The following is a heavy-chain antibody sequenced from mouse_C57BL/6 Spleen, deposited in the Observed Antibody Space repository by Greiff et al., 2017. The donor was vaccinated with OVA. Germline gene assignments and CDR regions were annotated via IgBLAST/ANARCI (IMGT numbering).Heavy chain of an antibody. CDR2: IRSKSNNYAT. Sequence: EVKLMESGGGLVQPKGSLKLSCAASGFSFNTYAMNWVRQAPGKGLEWVARIRSKSNNYATYYADSVKDRFTISRDDSESMLYLQMNNLKTEDTAMYYCVRHNITTYAMDYWGQGTSVTVSS. CDR1: GFSFNTYA. V-gene: IGHV10-1*01. CDR3: VRHNITTYAMDY. D-gene: IGHD1-1*01. J-gene: IGHJ4*01.